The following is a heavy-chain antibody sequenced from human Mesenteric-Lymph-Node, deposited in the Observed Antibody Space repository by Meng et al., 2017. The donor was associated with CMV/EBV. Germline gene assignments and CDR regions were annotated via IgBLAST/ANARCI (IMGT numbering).Heavy chain of an antibody. CDR3: ERSPFPGDY. CDR2: INWNGGST. CDR1: GFTFDDYG. Sequence: GESLKISCAASGFTFDDYGMSWVRQAPGKGLEWVSGINWNGGSTGYADSVKGRFTISRDNSKNTLYLQMNSLTSEDTAVYYCERSPFPGDYWGQGTLVTVSS. D-gene: IGHD3-16*01. J-gene: IGHJ4*02. V-gene: IGHV3-20*04.